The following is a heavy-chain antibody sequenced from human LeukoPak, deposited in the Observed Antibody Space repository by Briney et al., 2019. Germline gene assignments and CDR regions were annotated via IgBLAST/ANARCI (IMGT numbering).Heavy chain of an antibody. Sequence: ASVKVSCKASGYTFTSYAMHWVRQAPGQRLEWMGWINAGNGNTKYSQKFQGRVTITRDTSASTAYMKLSSLRSEDTAVYYCARPHNSGWEFDPWGQGTLVTVSS. D-gene: IGHD5-12*01. CDR3: ARPHNSGWEFDP. J-gene: IGHJ5*02. V-gene: IGHV1-3*01. CDR1: GYTFTSYA. CDR2: INAGNGNT.